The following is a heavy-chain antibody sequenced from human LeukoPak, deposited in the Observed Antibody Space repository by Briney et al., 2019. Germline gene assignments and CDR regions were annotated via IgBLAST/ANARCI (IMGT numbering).Heavy chain of an antibody. CDR2: IRHDGSIK. J-gene: IGHJ4*02. Sequence: GGSLRLSCAASGFIISTYGMYWVRQAPGKGLEWVAFIRHDGSIKNYADSVKGRSTISRDNSKNTLYLQMNSLRAEDTAVYYCAKDSLADIDYWGQGTLVTVSS. CDR3: AKDSLADIDY. CDR1: GFIISTYG. V-gene: IGHV3-30*02. D-gene: IGHD3-16*01.